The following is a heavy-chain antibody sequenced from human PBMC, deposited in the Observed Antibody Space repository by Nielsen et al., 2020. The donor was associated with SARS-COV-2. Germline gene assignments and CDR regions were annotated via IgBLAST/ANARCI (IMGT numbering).Heavy chain of an antibody. V-gene: IGHV3-20*04. CDR3: AKEYCSGGSCYDAFDI. CDR2: INWNGGST. CDR1: GFTFDDYG. D-gene: IGHD2-15*01. J-gene: IGHJ3*02. Sequence: GESLKISCAASGFTFDDYGMSWVRQAPGKGLEWVSGINWNGGSTGYADSVKGRFTISRDNAKNSLYLQMNSLRAEDTALYYCAKEYCSGGSCYDAFDIWGQGTMVTVSS.